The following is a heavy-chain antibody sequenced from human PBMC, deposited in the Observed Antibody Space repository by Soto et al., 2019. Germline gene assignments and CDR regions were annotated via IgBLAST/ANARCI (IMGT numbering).Heavy chain of an antibody. CDR2: IWYDGSNK. D-gene: IGHD4-17*01. J-gene: IGHJ4*02. CDR1: GFTFSSYG. Sequence: QVQLVESGGGVVQPGRSLRLSCAASGFTFSSYGIHWVRQAPGKGLEWVAVIWYDGSNKYYADSMKGRFTISRDNSKNTLYLQMNSLRAEDTALYYCARVGYGDYPLDYWGQGTLVTVSS. CDR3: ARVGYGDYPLDY. V-gene: IGHV3-33*01.